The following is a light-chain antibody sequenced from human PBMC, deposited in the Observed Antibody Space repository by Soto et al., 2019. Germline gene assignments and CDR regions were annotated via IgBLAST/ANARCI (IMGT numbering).Light chain of an antibody. CDR3: QQYDTLPPYA. CDR1: QDISIF. J-gene: IGKJ2*01. CDR2: DAS. V-gene: IGKV1-33*01. Sequence: DIQMTQSPSSLSASVGDRVTITCQASQDISIFLNWYQHKPGKAPKLLIYDASNLETGVPSRFSGSGSETVFSLTISSLQPEDIATYYCQQYDTLPPYAFGRGTKLEI.